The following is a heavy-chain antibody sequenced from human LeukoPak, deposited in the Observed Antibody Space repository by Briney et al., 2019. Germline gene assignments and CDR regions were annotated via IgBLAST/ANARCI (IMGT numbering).Heavy chain of an antibody. V-gene: IGHV4-61*02. CDR1: GGSISSGRYY. CDR2: LYTNDNT. J-gene: IGHJ6*03. Sequence: SETLSLTCSVSGGSISSGRYYWTWIRQPAGKGLEWIGRLYTNDNTNYDPSLESRVSISVDTSKSQFYLQLTSVTAADTAVYFCARGVVTDDYYMDVWGRGITVIVSS. CDR3: ARGVVTDDYYMDV. D-gene: IGHD2-21*02.